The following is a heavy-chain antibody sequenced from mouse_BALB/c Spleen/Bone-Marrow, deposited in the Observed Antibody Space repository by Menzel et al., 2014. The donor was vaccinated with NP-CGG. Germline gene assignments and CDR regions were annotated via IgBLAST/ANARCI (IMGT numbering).Heavy chain of an antibody. CDR2: ISNGGGSA. Sequence: EVQLVESGGGLVQPGGSLKLSCATSGFTFSDYYMYWVRQTPEKRLEWVAYISNGGGSAYYPDTVKGRFTISRDNDKNPLYLQMSRLKSEDTAVYYCARHDYRYDAWFAYWGQGTLVTVSA. CDR1: GFTFSDYY. V-gene: IGHV5-12*02. D-gene: IGHD2-14*01. J-gene: IGHJ3*01. CDR3: ARHDYRYDAWFAY.